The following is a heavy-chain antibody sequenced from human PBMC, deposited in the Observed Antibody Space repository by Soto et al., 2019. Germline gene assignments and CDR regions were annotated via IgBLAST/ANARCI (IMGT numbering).Heavy chain of an antibody. V-gene: IGHV3-30-3*01. D-gene: IGHD6-19*01. Sequence: QVQLVESGGGVVQPGRSLRLSCAASGFTFSSYAMHWVRQAPGKGLEWVAVISYDGSNKYYADSVKGRFTISRDNSNNTLYLQMNSLRAEDTAVYYCARATARESSGWYEYAFDIWGQGTMVTVSS. CDR2: ISYDGSNK. CDR3: ARATARESSGWYEYAFDI. CDR1: GFTFSSYA. J-gene: IGHJ3*02.